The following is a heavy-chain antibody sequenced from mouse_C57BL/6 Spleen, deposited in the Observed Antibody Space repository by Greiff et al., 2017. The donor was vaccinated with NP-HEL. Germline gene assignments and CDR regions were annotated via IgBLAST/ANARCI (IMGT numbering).Heavy chain of an antibody. CDR3: TTGYYGSDY. Sequence: VQLKQSGAELVRPGASVKLSCTASGFNIKDDYMHWVKQRPEQGLEWIGWIDPENGDTEYASKFQGKATITADTSSNTAYLQLSSLTSEDTAVYYCTTGYYGSDYWGQGTTLTVS. D-gene: IGHD1-1*01. CDR2: IDPENGDT. J-gene: IGHJ2*01. V-gene: IGHV14-4*01. CDR1: GFNIKDDY.